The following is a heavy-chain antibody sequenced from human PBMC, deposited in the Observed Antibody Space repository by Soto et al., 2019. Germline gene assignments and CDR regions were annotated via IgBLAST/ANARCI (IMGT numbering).Heavy chain of an antibody. CDR3: ARGLGGSGWYGGWFDY. D-gene: IGHD6-19*01. Sequence: QVQLVQSGAEVKKPGSSVKVSCKASGGTFSSYAISWVRQAPRQGLEWMGGIIPIFGTANYAQKFQGRVTITADESTSTAYMELSSLRSEDTAVYYCARGLGGSGWYGGWFDYWGQGTLVTVSS. CDR1: GGTFSSYA. V-gene: IGHV1-69*01. J-gene: IGHJ4*02. CDR2: IIPIFGTA.